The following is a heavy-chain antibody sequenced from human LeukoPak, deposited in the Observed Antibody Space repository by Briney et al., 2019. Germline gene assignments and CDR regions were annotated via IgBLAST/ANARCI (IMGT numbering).Heavy chain of an antibody. Sequence: GESLKISCKGSGYSFTSQWIGWVRPLPGKGLEWMGIIYPGDSDTRYSPSFQGQVTISADKSISTAYLQWSRLKASDTAMYYCARRGSSGYYYSLDYWGQGTLVTVSS. CDR1: GYSFTSQW. CDR3: ARRGSSGYYYSLDY. CDR2: IYPGDSDT. D-gene: IGHD3-22*01. J-gene: IGHJ4*02. V-gene: IGHV5-51*01.